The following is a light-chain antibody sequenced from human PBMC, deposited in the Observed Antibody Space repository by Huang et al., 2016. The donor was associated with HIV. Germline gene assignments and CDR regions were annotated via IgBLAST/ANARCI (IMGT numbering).Light chain of an antibody. Sequence: IVMTQAPDSLAVFLGGRATIHCKSSQSVLYSSSTKNYLAWYQQKPGQPPRLLIYWASSREGGVPDRFSGSGSGTDFTLTISSLQAEDVAVYYCQQYCSTPLTCGGGTKVEIK. CDR3: QQYCSTPLT. V-gene: IGKV4-1*01. CDR2: WAS. CDR1: QSVLYSSSTKNY. J-gene: IGKJ4*01.